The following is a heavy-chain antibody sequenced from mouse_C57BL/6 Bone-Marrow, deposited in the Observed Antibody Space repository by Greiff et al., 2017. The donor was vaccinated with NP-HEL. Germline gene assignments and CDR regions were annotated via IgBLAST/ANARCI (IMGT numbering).Heavy chain of an antibody. Sequence: EVQLVESGGGLVKPGGSLKLSCAASGFTFSSYAMSWVRQTPEKRLEWVATISDGGSYTYYPATLKGRFTISRDNAKNNLYLQMSNLKSEYIYRYDDARDLHYGSSYRFAYWGQGTLVTVSA. CDR1: GFTFSSYA. V-gene: IGHV5-4*01. CDR2: ISDGGSYT. D-gene: IGHD1-1*01. J-gene: IGHJ3*01. CDR3: ARDLHYGSSYRFAY.